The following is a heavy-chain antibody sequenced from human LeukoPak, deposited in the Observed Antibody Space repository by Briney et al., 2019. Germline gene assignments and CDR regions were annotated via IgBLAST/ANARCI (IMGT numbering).Heavy chain of an antibody. Sequence: SETLSLTCTVSGGSMRSYYWSWIRQPPGKGLEWIGYIYYSGSTNYNPSLKSRVTISVDTSKNQFSLKLSSVTAADTAVYYCARDGGTIRYAFDIWGQGTMVTVSS. CDR2: IYYSGST. V-gene: IGHV4-59*01. D-gene: IGHD1-1*01. CDR3: ARDGGTIRYAFDI. J-gene: IGHJ3*02. CDR1: GGSMRSYY.